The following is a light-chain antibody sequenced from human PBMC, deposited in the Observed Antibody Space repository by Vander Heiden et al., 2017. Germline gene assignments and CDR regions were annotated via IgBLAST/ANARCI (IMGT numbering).Light chain of an antibody. CDR2: WAS. Sequence: DIVMTQSPDSLAASLGEGATINCKSSQSVLYSSNNKNYLAWYQQKPGQPPKLLIYWASTRESGVPDRFSGSGSGTDFTLTISSLQAEDVAVYYCQQYYSTPRTFGQGTKVEIK. CDR1: QSVLYSSNNKNY. V-gene: IGKV4-1*01. CDR3: QQYYSTPRT. J-gene: IGKJ1*01.